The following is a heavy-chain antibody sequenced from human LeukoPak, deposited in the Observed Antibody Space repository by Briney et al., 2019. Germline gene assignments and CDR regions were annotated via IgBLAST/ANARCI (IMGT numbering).Heavy chain of an antibody. V-gene: IGHV4-61*02. J-gene: IGHJ4*02. CDR3: ARNIYDSSPFDY. CDR1: GGSISSGSYY. D-gene: IGHD3-22*01. CDR2: IYTSGST. Sequence: SETLSLTCTVSGGSISSGSYYWSWIRQPAGKGLEWIGRIYTSGSTNYNPSLKSRVTISVDTSKNQFSLKLSSVTAADTAVYYCARNIYDSSPFDYWGQGTLVTVSS.